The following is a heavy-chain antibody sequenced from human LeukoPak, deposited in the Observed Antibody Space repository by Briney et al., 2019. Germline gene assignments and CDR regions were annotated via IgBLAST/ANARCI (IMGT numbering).Heavy chain of an antibody. CDR3: ARSKISYDSSGYYSGDFDY. J-gene: IGHJ4*02. CDR2: INHSGST. D-gene: IGHD3-22*01. Sequence: SETLSLTCTVSGGSISSSSYYWGWIRQPPGKGLEWIGEINHSGSTNYNPSLKSRVTISVDTSKNQFSLKLSSVTAADTAVYYCARSKISYDSSGYYSGDFDYWGQGTLVTVSS. V-gene: IGHV4-39*07. CDR1: GGSISSSSYY.